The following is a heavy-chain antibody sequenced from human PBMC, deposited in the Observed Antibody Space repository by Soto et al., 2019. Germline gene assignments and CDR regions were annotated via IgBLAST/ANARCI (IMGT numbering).Heavy chain of an antibody. D-gene: IGHD2-2*01. J-gene: IGHJ2*01. CDR1: GFTVSSNY. CDR2: IYSGGST. Sequence: GGSLRLSCAASGFTVSSNYMSWVRQAPGKGLEWVSVIYSGGSTYYADSVKGRFTISRHNSKNTLYLQMNSLRAEDTAVYYCARVYCSSPSCLNPYWYFDLWGRGTLVTVSS. CDR3: ARVYCSSPSCLNPYWYFDL. V-gene: IGHV3-53*04.